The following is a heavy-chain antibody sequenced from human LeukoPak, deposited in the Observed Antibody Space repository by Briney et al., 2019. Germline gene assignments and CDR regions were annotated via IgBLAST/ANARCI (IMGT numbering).Heavy chain of an antibody. Sequence: GRSLRLSCAASGFTFSSYGMHWVRQAPGKGLEWVALIWYDGSTKYYADSMKGRFTISRDNSKDTLYLQMNSLRTEDTAVYYCARGWIHQDYWGQGTLVTVSS. CDR1: GFTFSSYG. CDR3: ARGWIHQDY. D-gene: IGHD1-1*01. J-gene: IGHJ4*02. CDR2: IWYDGSTK. V-gene: IGHV3-33*01.